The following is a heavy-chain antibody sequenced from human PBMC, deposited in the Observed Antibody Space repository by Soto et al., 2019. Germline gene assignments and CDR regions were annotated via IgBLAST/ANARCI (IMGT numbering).Heavy chain of an antibody. J-gene: IGHJ3*02. D-gene: IGHD6-13*01. CDR2: IYHSGST. Sequence: SETLSLTCAVSGGAISGGGYSWSWIRQPPGKGLEWIGYIYHSGSTYYNPSLKSRVTISVDTSKNQFSLKLSSVTAADTAVYNCARRYSSAFDIWGQGTMVTVSS. CDR1: GGAISGGGYS. CDR3: ARRYSSAFDI. V-gene: IGHV4-30-2*01.